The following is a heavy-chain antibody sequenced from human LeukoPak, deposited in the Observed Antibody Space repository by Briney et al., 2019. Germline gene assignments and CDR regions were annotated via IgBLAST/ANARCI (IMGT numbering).Heavy chain of an antibody. CDR1: GFTFSSYG. V-gene: IGHV3-30*02. CDR3: AKDRCSNGIGCYYYYMDV. J-gene: IGHJ6*03. Sequence: GGSLRLSCAASGFTFSSYGMHWVRQAPGKGLEWVAYIQYDGSNEQYADSVRGRFSISRDSSKNILYLQMNSLRAEDTAVYYCAKDRCSNGIGCYYYYMDVWGKGTTVTISS. D-gene: IGHD2-8*01. CDR2: IQYDGSNE.